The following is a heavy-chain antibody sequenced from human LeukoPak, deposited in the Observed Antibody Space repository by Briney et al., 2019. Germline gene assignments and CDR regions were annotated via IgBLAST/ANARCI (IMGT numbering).Heavy chain of an antibody. CDR3: ARDNVGRWSYEDSFDI. CDR1: GGTFTGFA. J-gene: IGHJ3*02. V-gene: IGHV1-69*06. CDR2: IIPMFGTT. Sequence: SVKVSCKASGGTFTGFAISWVRQAPGQGLDWTGGIIPMFGTTNYAQKFQGRVTITADKSTSTAYMELSSLRSEDTAVYYCARDNVGRWSYEDSFDIWGQGTLVTVSS. D-gene: IGHD2-15*01.